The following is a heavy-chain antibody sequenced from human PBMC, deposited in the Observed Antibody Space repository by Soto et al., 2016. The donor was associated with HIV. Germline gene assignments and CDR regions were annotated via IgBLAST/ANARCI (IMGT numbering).Heavy chain of an antibody. CDR1: GFNFTNAW. CDR2: IKSKPDGGTT. V-gene: IGHV3-15*01. J-gene: IGHJ3*02. D-gene: IGHD3-10*01. Sequence: EVQLVESGGGLVKPGGSLRLSCTSSGFNFTNAWMNWVRQAPGKGLEWVGRIKSKPDGGTTDYAEPMRGRFTISRDDSKTTLYLQIKSLQIEDTAIYYCTTRGIQRAFDIWGQGTLVTVSS. CDR3: TTRGIQRAFDI.